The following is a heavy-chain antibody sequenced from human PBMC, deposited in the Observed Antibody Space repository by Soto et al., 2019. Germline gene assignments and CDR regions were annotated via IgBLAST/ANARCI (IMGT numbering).Heavy chain of an antibody. D-gene: IGHD6-19*01. CDR1: GGTFSSYA. V-gene: IGHV1-69*13. Sequence: GASVKVSCEASGGTFSSYAISWVRQAPGQGLEWMGGIIPIFGTANYAQKFQGRVTITADESTSTAYMELSSLRSEDTAVYYCASEAVAGTDYWGQGTLVTVSS. J-gene: IGHJ4*02. CDR2: IIPIFGTA. CDR3: ASEAVAGTDY.